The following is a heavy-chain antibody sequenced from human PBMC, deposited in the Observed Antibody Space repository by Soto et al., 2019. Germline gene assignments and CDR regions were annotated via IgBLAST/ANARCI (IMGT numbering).Heavy chain of an antibody. J-gene: IGHJ6*02. Sequence: AGSLKISCNGAGYSFTTYWIGWVRQLPGQGLEWMGVMFPGDSDTRYSPSFQGQVTMSADPSTNTAYLEWSSLKAADSAMYYCARVPDSSLGTMDVWGQGTTVTVSS. CDR1: GYSFTTYW. CDR2: MFPGDSDT. D-gene: IGHD6-19*01. CDR3: ARVPDSSLGTMDV. V-gene: IGHV5-51*01.